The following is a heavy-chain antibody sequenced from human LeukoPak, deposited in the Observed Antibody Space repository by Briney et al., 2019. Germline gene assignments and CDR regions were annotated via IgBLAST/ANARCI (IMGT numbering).Heavy chain of an antibody. J-gene: IGHJ4*02. CDR2: IYSGGST. CDR3: ARYSGYDSTFDY. V-gene: IGHV3-53*01. D-gene: IGHD5-12*01. CDR1: GFTVSSNY. Sequence: PGGSLRLSCAVSGFTVSSNYMSWVRQAPGKGLEWVSVIYSGGSTYYADSVKGRFTISRDNTKNTLYLQMNSLRAEDTAVYYCARYSGYDSTFDYWGQGTLVTVSS.